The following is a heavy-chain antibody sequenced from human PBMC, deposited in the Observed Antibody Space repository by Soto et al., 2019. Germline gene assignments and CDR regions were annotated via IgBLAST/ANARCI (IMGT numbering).Heavy chain of an antibody. Sequence: PSETLSLTCTVSGGSISSGDYYWSWIRQPPGKGLEWIGYIYYSGSTYYNPSLKSRVTISVDTSKNQFSLKLSSVTAADTAVYYCARGTAAAGTESYYYYGMDVWGQGTTVTVSS. CDR2: IYYSGST. CDR3: ARGTAAAGTESYYYYGMDV. D-gene: IGHD6-13*01. J-gene: IGHJ6*02. CDR1: GGSISSGDYY. V-gene: IGHV4-30-4*01.